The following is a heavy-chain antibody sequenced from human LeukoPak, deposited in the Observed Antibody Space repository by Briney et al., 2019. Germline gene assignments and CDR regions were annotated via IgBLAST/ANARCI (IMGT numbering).Heavy chain of an antibody. CDR1: GFSFSTYG. J-gene: IGHJ4*02. D-gene: IGHD7-27*01. CDR3: ARKFLTGRLIDY. CDR2: ISYDGSNE. V-gene: IGHV3-30*03. Sequence: GGSLRLSCAASGFSFSTYGMNWVRQAPGKGLEWVAVISYDGSNEYYADSVKGRFAISRDTSKNTLYLQMNGLRAEDTALYYCARKFLTGRLIDYWGQGTLVTVSS.